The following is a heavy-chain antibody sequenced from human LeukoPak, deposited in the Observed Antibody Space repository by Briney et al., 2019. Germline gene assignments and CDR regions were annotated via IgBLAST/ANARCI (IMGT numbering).Heavy chain of an antibody. V-gene: IGHV4-4*07. J-gene: IGHJ5*02. CDR3: ARNSHQGYCSSTSCYQNWFDP. D-gene: IGHD2-2*01. CDR2: IYTSGST. Sequence: PSETLSLTCTVSGGSISSYYWSWLRQPAGKGLEWIGRIYTSGSTNYNPSLKSRVTMSVDTSKNQFSLKLSSVTAADTAVYYCARNSHQGYCSSTSCYQNWFDPWGQGTLVTVSS. CDR1: GGSISSYY.